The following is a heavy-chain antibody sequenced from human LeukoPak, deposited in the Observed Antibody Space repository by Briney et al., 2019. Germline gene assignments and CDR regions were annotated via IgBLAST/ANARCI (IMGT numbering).Heavy chain of an antibody. CDR3: AGMIVVVSAIPRYYGMDV. V-gene: IGHV4-4*07. D-gene: IGHD3-22*01. CDR1: GGSISSYY. Sequence: SETLSLTCTVSGGSISSYYWSWIRQPAGKGLEWIGRIYTSGSTNYNPSLKSRVTISVDTSKNQFSQKLSSVTAADTAVYYCAGMIVVVSAIPRYYGMDVWGQGTTVTVSS. J-gene: IGHJ6*02. CDR2: IYTSGST.